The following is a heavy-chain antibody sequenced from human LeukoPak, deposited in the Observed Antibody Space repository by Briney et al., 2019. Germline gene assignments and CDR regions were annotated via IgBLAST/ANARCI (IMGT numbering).Heavy chain of an antibody. Sequence: GGSLRLSCAASGLTFNTYTMNWVRQAPGKGLEWISSIGRTSVDKYYADSVRGRFTISRDNAKNSLYVQMNSLRAEDTAVYYCVRGDSRELWGQGTLVTVSS. J-gene: IGHJ4*02. D-gene: IGHD3-22*01. CDR1: GLTFNTYT. CDR3: VRGDSREL. CDR2: IGRTSVDK. V-gene: IGHV3-21*01.